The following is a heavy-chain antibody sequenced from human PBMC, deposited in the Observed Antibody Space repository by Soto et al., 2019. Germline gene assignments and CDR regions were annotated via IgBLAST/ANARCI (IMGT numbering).Heavy chain of an antibody. CDR1: GFTFSSYS. CDR3: ARGEHYDSSGIYRGYYFDY. V-gene: IGHV3-48*02. CDR2: ISSSSSTI. J-gene: IGHJ4*02. Sequence: EVQLVESGGGLVQPGGSLRLSCAASGFTFSSYSMNWVRQAPGKGLEWVSYISSSSSTIYYADSVKGRFTISRDNAKNSLYLQMNSLRDEDTAVYYCARGEHYDSSGIYRGYYFDYWGQGTLVTVSS. D-gene: IGHD3-22*01.